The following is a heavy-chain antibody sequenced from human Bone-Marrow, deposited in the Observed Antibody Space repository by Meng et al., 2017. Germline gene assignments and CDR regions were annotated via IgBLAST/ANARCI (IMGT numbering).Heavy chain of an antibody. CDR1: GFTFSSYA. CDR2: ISCRGGST. D-gene: IGHD1-1*01. Sequence: EVQPGGAGGGVAQLRRSLSPSCAAFGFTFSSYAMSWVRQAPGQGLEWVSAISCRGGSTYYADSVKGRFTISRDNSKNTLYLQMNSLRAEDTAVYYCAEGGLEGDFDYWGQGTLVTVSS. CDR3: AEGGLEGDFDY. J-gene: IGHJ4*02. V-gene: IGHV3-23*04.